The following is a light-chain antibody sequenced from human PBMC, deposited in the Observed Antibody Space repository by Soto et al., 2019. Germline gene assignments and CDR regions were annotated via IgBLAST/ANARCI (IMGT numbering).Light chain of an antibody. J-gene: IGKJ4*01. Sequence: EIVLTQSPGTLSLSPGERASLSCRASESVSSSYLAWYQQKPGQAPRLLIYGASSRATGIPDRFSGSGSGTDFTLTISRLDPEDFAVYYCQKYASSPLTFGGGTKVEI. V-gene: IGKV3-20*01. CDR1: ESVSSSY. CDR2: GAS. CDR3: QKYASSPLT.